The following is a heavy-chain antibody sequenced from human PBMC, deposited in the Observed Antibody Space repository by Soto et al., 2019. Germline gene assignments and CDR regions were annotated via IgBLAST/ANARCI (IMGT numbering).Heavy chain of an antibody. D-gene: IGHD7-27*01. V-gene: IGHV3-23*01. J-gene: IGHJ3*02. CDR2: ISGTGGST. Sequence: PWGSLRLSCAASGFTFNNYALNWVRQAPGKGLEWVLSISGTGGSTFYAGSAKGRFTISRDNSKNTLFLQMTSLRAEDTAVYYCGKGNSKWGTGDAFDIWGQGTMVTVSS. CDR1: GFTFNNYA. CDR3: GKGNSKWGTGDAFDI.